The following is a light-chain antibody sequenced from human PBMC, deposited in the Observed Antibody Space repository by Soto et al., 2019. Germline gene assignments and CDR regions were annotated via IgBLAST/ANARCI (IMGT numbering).Light chain of an antibody. CDR3: QHRSNWHPT. CDR2: DAT. Sequence: EIVLTQSPATLSLSPGDRATLSCRASQSVSSSLAWYQQRLGQAPRLLIYDATNRATGIPSRFSGSGSGTDFTLAISSLGPEDCDVCCCQHRSNWHPTFGQGTKLEI. CDR1: QSVSSS. V-gene: IGKV3-11*01. J-gene: IGKJ2*01.